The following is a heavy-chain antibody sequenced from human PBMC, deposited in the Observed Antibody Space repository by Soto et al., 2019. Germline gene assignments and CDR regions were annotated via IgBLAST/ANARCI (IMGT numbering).Heavy chain of an antibody. Sequence: QVQLQESGPGLVKPSQTLSLTCTVSGASISSGDYYWSWIRQPPGKGLEWIGHIYYSGSTYYNPSLKSRVSISVDSSKNQFSLKLSSVTAADTAVYYCARDRNYDSSGYYYPGAYDLDYWGQGTLVTVSS. D-gene: IGHD3-22*01. CDR3: ARDRNYDSSGYYYPGAYDLDY. CDR1: GASISSGDYY. V-gene: IGHV4-30-4*01. J-gene: IGHJ4*02. CDR2: IYYSGST.